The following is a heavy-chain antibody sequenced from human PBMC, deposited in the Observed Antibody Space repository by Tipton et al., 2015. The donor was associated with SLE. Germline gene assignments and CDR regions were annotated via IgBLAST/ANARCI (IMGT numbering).Heavy chain of an antibody. D-gene: IGHD3-10*01. J-gene: IGHJ4*02. Sequence: SLRLSCAASGFTFSSYAMSWVRQAPGKGLEWVSTISGSGGSTYYADSVKGRFTISRDNSKNTLYLQMNSLRAEDTAVYYCAREPMVRGVKSWGQGTLVTVSS. V-gene: IGHV3-23*01. CDR3: AREPMVRGVKS. CDR2: ISGSGGST. CDR1: GFTFSSYA.